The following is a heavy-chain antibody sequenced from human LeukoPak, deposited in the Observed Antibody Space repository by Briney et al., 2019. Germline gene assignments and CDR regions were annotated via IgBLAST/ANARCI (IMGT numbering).Heavy chain of an antibody. J-gene: IGHJ3*02. D-gene: IGHD3-22*01. CDR3: ARHTGESGYTDAFDI. CDR2: IYDGGST. Sequence: GGSLRLSWVDSGFTFTNAWMSWVRQAPGKGLDWVSVIYDGGSTFYADSVKGRFTMSRDISKNTLYLQMNSLRAQDTAIYYCARHTGESGYTDAFDIWGQGTMVTVSS. CDR1: GFTFTNAW. V-gene: IGHV3-66*04.